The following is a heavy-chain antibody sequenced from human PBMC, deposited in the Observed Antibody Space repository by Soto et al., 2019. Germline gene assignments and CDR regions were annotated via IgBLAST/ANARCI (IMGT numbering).Heavy chain of an antibody. V-gene: IGHV5-51*01. J-gene: IGHJ4*02. CDR1: GYNFTSSW. Sequence: LKISCKGSGYNFTSSWIAWVRQMPGKGLEWMGIIYPSDSDTRYSPSFQGQVTMSADKSISTAYLEWSRLKASDTAKYYCARQGGSAGLGLDYWGQGTLVTVSS. CDR2: IYPSDSDT. CDR3: ARQGGSAGLGLDY. D-gene: IGHD6-25*01.